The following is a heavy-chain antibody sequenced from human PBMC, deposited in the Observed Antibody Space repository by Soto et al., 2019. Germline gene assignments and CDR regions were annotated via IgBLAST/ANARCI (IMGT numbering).Heavy chain of an antibody. CDR3: AREIEVVGSRSFDY. D-gene: IGHD6-19*01. J-gene: IGHJ4*02. CDR1: GYTFTAYY. Sequence: GGLVKVSCKASGYTFTAYYVHWVRQAPGQGLEWMGWINPKTGATETAQRFQGRVTLTWDTPISTAYMDLSRLTSDDTAVYFCAREIEVVGSRSFDYWGRGTLVTVSS. CDR2: INPKTGAT. V-gene: IGHV1-2*02.